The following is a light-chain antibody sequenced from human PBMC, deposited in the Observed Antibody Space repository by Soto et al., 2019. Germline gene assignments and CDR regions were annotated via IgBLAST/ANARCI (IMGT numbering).Light chain of an antibody. CDR3: QLYTNLPPT. CDR2: SAS. J-gene: IGKJ1*01. V-gene: IGKV3-15*01. Sequence: GASATLSFKASERVSTNLAWYQQTPGQAPRLLIYSASRRPTDIPVRFSGSGSGAEFTLTISSLQSEDFAIYYCQLYTNLPPTFAQGTKVDI. CDR1: ERVSTN.